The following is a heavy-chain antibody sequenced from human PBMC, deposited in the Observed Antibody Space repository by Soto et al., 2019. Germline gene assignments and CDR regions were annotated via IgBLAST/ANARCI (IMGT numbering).Heavy chain of an antibody. CDR3: AKSSVVYGDYEGHKYYFDH. V-gene: IGHV3-23*01. CDR1: GFTFRRFA. Sequence: EVQLLESGGGLVQPGGSLRLSCAASGFTFRRFAMSWVRQAPGKGLEWVSAISVGGGNTYYADSVKGRLTISRDNSKNTLYLQMNSLRAEDTAVYYCAKSSVVYGDYEGHKYYFDHWGQGTQVTVSS. D-gene: IGHD4-17*01. J-gene: IGHJ4*02. CDR2: ISVGGGNT.